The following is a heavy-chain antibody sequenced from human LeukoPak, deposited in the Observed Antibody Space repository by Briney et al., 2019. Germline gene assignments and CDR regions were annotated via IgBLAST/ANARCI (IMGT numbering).Heavy chain of an antibody. CDR3: ARLQYYYDSNGYYSLYYFDY. Sequence: SETLSLTCTVSGDSISSSSYYWGWIRQPPGKWLEWIGNIYYSGSTYYNPSLRSRLTISLDTSKNQFSLTLSSVTAADTAVYYCARLQYYYDSNGYYSLYYFDYWGQGTVVTVSS. CDR1: GDSISSSSYY. J-gene: IGHJ4*02. CDR2: IYYSGST. V-gene: IGHV4-39*01. D-gene: IGHD3-22*01.